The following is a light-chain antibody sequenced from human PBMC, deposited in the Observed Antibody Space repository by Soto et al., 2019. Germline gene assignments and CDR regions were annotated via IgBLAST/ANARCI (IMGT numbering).Light chain of an antibody. Sequence: EIQMTQSPSTLSASIGDRVTITCRASQSIGSELAWYQQKPGKAPNLLIYKASSLKSGVPSTFSGSGSGTEFSLTVSSLQPDDFATYYCLQYLTYPLTFGGGTKVDIK. CDR1: QSIGSE. CDR3: LQYLTYPLT. V-gene: IGKV1-5*03. CDR2: KAS. J-gene: IGKJ4*01.